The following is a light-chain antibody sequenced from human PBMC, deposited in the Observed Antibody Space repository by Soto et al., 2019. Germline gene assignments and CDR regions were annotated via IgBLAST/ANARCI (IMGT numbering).Light chain of an antibody. CDR3: SSYTGTNNLV. V-gene: IGLV2-8*01. J-gene: IGLJ3*02. Sequence: QSVLTQPPSASGSPGQSVTISCTGTSSDVGGYNYVSWYQQHSGKAPKLMIYGVTKRPSGVPDRFSGSKSGNTASLTVSGLQADDEADYYCSSYTGTNNLVFGGGTQLTVL. CDR2: GVT. CDR1: SSDVGGYNY.